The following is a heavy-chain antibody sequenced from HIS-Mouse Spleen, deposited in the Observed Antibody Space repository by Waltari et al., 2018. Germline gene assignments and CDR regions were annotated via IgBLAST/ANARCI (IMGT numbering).Heavy chain of an antibody. D-gene: IGHD1-26*01. J-gene: IGHJ4*02. CDR2: IYQSGST. Sequence: QVQLQESGPGLVKPSETLSLTCTVSGYSILSGYYWGWIRQPPGKGLEWIGSIYQSGSTYYNPSLKSRVTISVDTSKNQFSLKLSSVTAADTAVYYCARDRNSGSYYNYWGQGTLVTVSS. CDR3: ARDRNSGSYYNY. V-gene: IGHV4-38-2*02. CDR1: GYSILSGYY.